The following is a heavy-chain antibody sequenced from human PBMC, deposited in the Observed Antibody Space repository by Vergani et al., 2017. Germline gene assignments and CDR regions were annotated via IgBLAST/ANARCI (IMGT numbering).Heavy chain of an antibody. CDR3: AXGEADYGDYASNYYYYYYGMDV. CDR2: IYYSGST. V-gene: IGHV4-31*03. J-gene: IGHJ6*02. D-gene: IGHD4-17*01. Sequence: QVQLQESGPGLVKPSQTLSLTCTVSGGSISSGGYYWSWIRQHPGKGLEWIGYIYYSGSTYYNPSLKSRVTISVDTAKNQFSLKLISVTAADTAVYYCAXGEADYGDYASNYYYYYYGMDVWGQGTTVTVSS. CDR1: GGSISSGGYY.